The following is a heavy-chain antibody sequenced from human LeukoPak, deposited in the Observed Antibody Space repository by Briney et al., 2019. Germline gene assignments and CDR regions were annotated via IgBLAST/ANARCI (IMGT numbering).Heavy chain of an antibody. CDR3: ARANRITMVRGTMSY. D-gene: IGHD3-10*01. Sequence: KPGASVKVPCKASGYTFTGYYMHWVRQAPGQGLEWMGWIDPNRGGTNYAQKFQGRVTMTRDTSISTPYMELSRLRSDDTAVYYCARANRITMVRGTMSYWGQGTLVTVSS. CDR2: IDPNRGGT. V-gene: IGHV1-2*02. CDR1: GYTFTGYY. J-gene: IGHJ4*02.